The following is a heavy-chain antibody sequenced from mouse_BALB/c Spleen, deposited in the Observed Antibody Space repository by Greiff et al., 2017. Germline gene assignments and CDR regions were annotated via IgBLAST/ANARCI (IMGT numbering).Heavy chain of an antibody. D-gene: IGHD6-1*01. CDR2: IDPETGGT. CDR1: GYTFTDYE. J-gene: IGHJ4*01. CDR3: TRLSPIFYYAMDY. V-gene: IGHV1-15*01. Sequence: VQLVESGAELVRPGASVTLSCKASGYTFTDYEMHWVKQTPVHGLEWIGAIDPETGGTAYNQKFKGKATLTADKSSSTAYMELRSLTSEDSAVYYCTRLSPIFYYAMDYWGQGTSVTVSS.